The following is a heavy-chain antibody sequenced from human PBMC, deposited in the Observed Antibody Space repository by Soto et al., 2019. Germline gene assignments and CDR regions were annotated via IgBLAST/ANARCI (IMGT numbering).Heavy chain of an antibody. V-gene: IGHV4-31*03. Sequence: SETLSLTCTVSGGSISSGGYYWSWIRQLPGKGLEWIGYVYYSGSTDYNPSLKSRVTISEDTSKNQFSLTLRSVSAADTAVYFCARARYYDWCFDLRGLGTPVTVSS. J-gene: IGHJ4*02. CDR3: ARARYYDWCFDL. D-gene: IGHD3-9*01. CDR1: GGSISSGGYY. CDR2: VYYSGST.